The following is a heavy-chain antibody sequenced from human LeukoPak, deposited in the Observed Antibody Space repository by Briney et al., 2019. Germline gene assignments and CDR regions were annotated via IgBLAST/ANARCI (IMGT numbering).Heavy chain of an antibody. Sequence: SETLSLTCTVSGGSIGSSSYYWGWIRQPPGKGLEWIGSIYYSGSTYYNPSLKSRVTISVDTSKNQFSLKLSSVTAADTAVYYCRCDFWSGYRPSYYYYGMDVWGQGTTVTVSS. V-gene: IGHV4-39*01. J-gene: IGHJ6*02. CDR3: RCDFWSGYRPSYYYYGMDV. CDR2: IYYSGST. CDR1: GGSIGSSSYY. D-gene: IGHD3-3*01.